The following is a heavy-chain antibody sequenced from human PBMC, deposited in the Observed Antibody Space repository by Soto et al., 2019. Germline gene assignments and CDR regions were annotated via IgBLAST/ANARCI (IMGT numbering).Heavy chain of an antibody. Sequence: QVQLQESGPGLVKPSQTLSLTCTVSGGSISSGGYYWSWIRQHPGKGLEWIGHIYYSGSTYYNPSLKSRVTISVDTSQNQFSLKLSAVTAADTAVYYCAGGLGGYDSSGYYSGDYWGQGTLVTVSS. V-gene: IGHV4-31*03. J-gene: IGHJ4*02. CDR1: GGSISSGGYY. D-gene: IGHD3-22*01. CDR3: AGGLGGYDSSGYYSGDY. CDR2: IYYSGST.